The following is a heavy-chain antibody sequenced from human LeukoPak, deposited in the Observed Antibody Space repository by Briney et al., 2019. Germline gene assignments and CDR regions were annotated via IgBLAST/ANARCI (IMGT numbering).Heavy chain of an antibody. V-gene: IGHV4-61*02. J-gene: IGHJ4*02. CDR3: ASEGIAVAGSDY. CDR1: GGSISSGSYY. CDR2: IYTSGST. D-gene: IGHD6-19*01. Sequence: SETLSLTCTVSGGSISSGSYYWSWIRQPAGKGLEWIGRIYTSGSTNYNPPLKRRVTITVDTSKNQFSLKLSSVTAADTAAYYCASEGIAVAGSDYWGQGTLVTVSS.